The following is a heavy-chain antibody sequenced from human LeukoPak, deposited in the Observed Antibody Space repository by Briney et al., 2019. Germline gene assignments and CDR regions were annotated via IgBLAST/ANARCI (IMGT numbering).Heavy chain of an antibody. V-gene: IGHV3-30*01. CDR2: VSEDGNKI. CDR3: ARDIGGSYTAIDY. CDR1: GFSFSSYP. Sequence: GGSLRLSCAASGFSFSSYPMHWVRQAPGKGLEWVAVVSEDGNKIFDADFVKGRFTISRDNSKNTLYLQMNSLRGEDTAVYYCARDIGGSYTAIDYWGQGTLVTVSS. J-gene: IGHJ4*02. D-gene: IGHD1-26*01.